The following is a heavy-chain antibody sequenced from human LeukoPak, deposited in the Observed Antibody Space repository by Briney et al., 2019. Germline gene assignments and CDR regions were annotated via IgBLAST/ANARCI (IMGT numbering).Heavy chain of an antibody. CDR3: ARVGAICSSTSCYHYFQH. V-gene: IGHV1-69*15. CDR1: GGTFSSYA. Sequence: SVKVSCKASGGTFSSYAISWVRQAPGQGLEWMGRIIPIFGIANYAQKFQGRVTITADESTSTAYMELSSLRSKDTAVYYCARVGAICSSTSCYHYFQHWGQGTLVTVSS. J-gene: IGHJ1*01. D-gene: IGHD2-2*01. CDR2: IIPIFGIA.